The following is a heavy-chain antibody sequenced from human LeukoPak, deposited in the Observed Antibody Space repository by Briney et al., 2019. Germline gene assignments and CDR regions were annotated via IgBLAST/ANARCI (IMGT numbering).Heavy chain of an antibody. Sequence: SETLSLTCTVSGDSINSNNYYWGWIRQPPGKGLEWIGSIYDSGSTYYNPSLKSRVTISVDTSKNQFSLRLSSVTAADTAVYYCARHVGAADGFDHWGQGTLVTVSS. CDR2: IYDSGST. CDR3: ARHVGAADGFDH. CDR1: GDSINSNNYY. V-gene: IGHV4-39*01. D-gene: IGHD6-13*01. J-gene: IGHJ4*02.